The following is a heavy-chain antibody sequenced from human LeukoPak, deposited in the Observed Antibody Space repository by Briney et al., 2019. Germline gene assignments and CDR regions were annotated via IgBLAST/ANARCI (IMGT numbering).Heavy chain of an antibody. CDR2: IYSGGST. CDR1: GFTVSSNY. CDR3: ARADWTEYFQH. Sequence: GSLRLSCAASGFTVSSNYMSWVRQAPGKGLEWVSVIYSGGSTYYADSVKGRFTISRDNSKNTLYLQMNSLRAEDTAVYYCARADWTEYFQHWGQGTLVTVSS. J-gene: IGHJ1*01. V-gene: IGHV3-53*01. D-gene: IGHD1-1*01.